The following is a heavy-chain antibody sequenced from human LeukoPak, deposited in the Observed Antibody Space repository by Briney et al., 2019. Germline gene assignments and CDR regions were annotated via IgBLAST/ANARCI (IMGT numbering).Heavy chain of an antibody. CDR3: AKEPEAILSIAAAGTDY. CDR1: GFPFSIYG. D-gene: IGHD6-13*01. J-gene: IGHJ4*02. CDR2: IWYDGSNK. Sequence: GGSLRLSCAASGFPFSIYGMHWVRQAPGKGLEWVAVIWYDGSNKYYADSVKGRFTISRDNSKNTLYLQMNSLRAEDTAVYYCAKEPEAILSIAAAGTDYWGQGTLVTVSS. V-gene: IGHV3-33*06.